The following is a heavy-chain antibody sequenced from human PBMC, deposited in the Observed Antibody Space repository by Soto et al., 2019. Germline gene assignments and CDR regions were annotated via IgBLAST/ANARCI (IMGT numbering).Heavy chain of an antibody. CDR3: AKDPGSSWYSSYFDY. CDR2: ISWNSGSI. V-gene: IGHV3-9*01. CDR1: GFTFDDYA. Sequence: EVQLVESGGGLVQPGRSLRLSCAASGFTFDDYAMHWVQQAPGKGLEWVSGISWNSGSIGYADSVKGRFTISRDNAKNSLYLQMNSLRAEDTALYYCAKDPGSSWYSSYFDYWGQGTLVTVSS. J-gene: IGHJ4*02. D-gene: IGHD6-13*01.